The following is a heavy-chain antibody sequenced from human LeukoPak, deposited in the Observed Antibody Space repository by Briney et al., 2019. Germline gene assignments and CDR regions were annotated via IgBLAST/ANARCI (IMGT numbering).Heavy chain of an antibody. D-gene: IGHD2-2*01. CDR3: ARDLQRYCSSTSCPNWFDP. V-gene: IGHV4-34*01. CDR2: INHSGST. CDR1: GGSFSGYY. J-gene: IGHJ5*02. Sequence: SETLSLTCAVYGGSFSGYYWSWIRQPPGKGLEWIGEINHSGSTNYNPSLKSRVTISVDTSKNQFSLELSSVTAADTAVYYCARDLQRYCSSTSCPNWFDPWGQGTLVTVSS.